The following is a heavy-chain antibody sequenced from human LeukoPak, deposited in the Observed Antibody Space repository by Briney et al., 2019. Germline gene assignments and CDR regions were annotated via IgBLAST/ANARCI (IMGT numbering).Heavy chain of an antibody. CDR2: IRKKVNSYTT. CDR1: GFTLSDHY. CDR3: ARGYCRSTTSCYFDY. D-gene: IGHD2/OR15-2a*01. V-gene: IGHV3-72*01. J-gene: IGHJ4*02. Sequence: GGSLRLSCAASGFTLSDHYMDWGGQAPGKGLEWVGRIRKKVNSYTTEYAATVKGRLTISRDDSNNSLYLQMNSLKTEDTAVYYCARGYCRSTTSCYFDYWGQGTLVTVSS.